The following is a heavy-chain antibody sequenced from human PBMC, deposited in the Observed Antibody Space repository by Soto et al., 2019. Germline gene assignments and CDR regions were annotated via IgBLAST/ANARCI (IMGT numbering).Heavy chain of an antibody. V-gene: IGHV1-8*01. CDR3: ARGRMTTVTISYYYYYMDV. J-gene: IGHJ6*03. Sequence: ASVKVSCKASGYTFTSYDINWVRQATGQGLEWMGWMNPNSGNTGYAQKFQGRVTMTRNTSISTAYMELSSLRSEDTAVYYCARGRMTTVTISYYYYYMDVWGKGTTVTVSS. D-gene: IGHD4-17*01. CDR1: GYTFTSYD. CDR2: MNPNSGNT.